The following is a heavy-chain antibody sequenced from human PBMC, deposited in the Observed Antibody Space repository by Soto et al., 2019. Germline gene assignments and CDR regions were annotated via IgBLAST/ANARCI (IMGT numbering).Heavy chain of an antibody. D-gene: IGHD1-7*01. V-gene: IGHV1-8*01. J-gene: IGHJ6*03. CDR1: GYTFTSYD. CDR3: ARAGTTYYYYYMGV. CDR2: MNPNSGNT. Sequence: ASVKVSCKASGYTFTSYDINWVRQATGQGLEWMGWMNPNSGNTGCAQKFQGRVTMTRNTSISTAYMELSSLRSDDTAVYYCARAGTTYYYYYMGVWGKGTTVTVSS.